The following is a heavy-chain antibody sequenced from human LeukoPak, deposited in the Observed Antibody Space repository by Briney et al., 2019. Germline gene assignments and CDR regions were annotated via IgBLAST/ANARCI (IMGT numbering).Heavy chain of an antibody. CDR3: ARGPVQQWLGPFDY. CDR1: GGTFSSYA. V-gene: IGHV1-69*13. Sequence: SVKVSCKASGGTFSSYAISWVRQAPGQGLEWMGGIIPIFGTANYAQKFQGRVTITADESTSTAYMELSSLRSEDTAVYYCARGPVQQWLGPFDYWAREPWSPSPQ. CDR2: IIPIFGTA. D-gene: IGHD6-19*01. J-gene: IGHJ4*02.